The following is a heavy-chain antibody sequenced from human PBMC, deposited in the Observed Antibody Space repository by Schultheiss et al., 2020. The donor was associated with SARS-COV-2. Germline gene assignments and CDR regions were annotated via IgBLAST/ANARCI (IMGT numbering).Heavy chain of an antibody. J-gene: IGHJ5*02. Sequence: GGSLRLSCAASGFTFSSYSMNWVRQVPGKGLVWVARIDNHGYTTDYADSVRGRFTISRDNAKNTLSLQMNSLRAEDTAVYYCARDHSTYSSSWWGGWFDPWGQGTLVTVSS. CDR1: GFTFSSYS. V-gene: IGHV3-74*01. CDR2: IDNHGYTT. D-gene: IGHD6-13*01. CDR3: ARDHSTYSSSWWGGWFDP.